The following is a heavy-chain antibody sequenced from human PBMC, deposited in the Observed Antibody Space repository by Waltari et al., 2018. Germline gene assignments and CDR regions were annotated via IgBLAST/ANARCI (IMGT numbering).Heavy chain of an antibody. CDR3: ARPLGVPTGY. J-gene: IGHJ4*02. V-gene: IGHV3-21*01. Sequence: EVQLVESGVGLVKPGGSLILSCAAYGFTFSSYSMNWVRQAPGKGLEWVSSIRSSSSYIYYADSVKGRFTISRDNAKNSLYLQMNSLRAEDTAVYYCARPLGVPTGYWGQGTLVTVSS. CDR1: GFTFSSYS. CDR2: IRSSSSYI. D-gene: IGHD2-2*01.